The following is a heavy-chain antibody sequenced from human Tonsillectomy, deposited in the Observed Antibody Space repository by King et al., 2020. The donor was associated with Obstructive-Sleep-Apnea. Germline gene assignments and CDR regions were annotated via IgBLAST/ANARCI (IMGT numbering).Heavy chain of an antibody. D-gene: IGHD6-19*01. V-gene: IGHV1-2*02. Sequence: QLVQSGAEVKKPGASVKVSCKTSGYSLTGYFIHWVRQAPGQGLDWMGWINPKSGVTNYALRYQGRVTMTRDTSVNTAYMEVSSLRSDDTAVYFCARAVAVAGGGDFWGQGTLLTVSS. CDR1: GYSLTGYF. J-gene: IGHJ4*02. CDR2: INPKSGVT. CDR3: ARAVAVAGGGDF.